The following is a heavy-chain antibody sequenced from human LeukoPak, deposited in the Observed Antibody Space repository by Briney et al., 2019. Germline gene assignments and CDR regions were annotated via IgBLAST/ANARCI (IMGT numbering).Heavy chain of an antibody. CDR3: ARDPSGYDSFDY. V-gene: IGHV1-18*01. Sequence: ASVKVSCKASGYTFTSYGISWVRQAPGQGLEWMGGISAYNGNTNDAQKRQGRVTMTTDTSTSTAYMELRSLRSDDTAVYYCARDPSGYDSFDYWGQGTLVTVSS. J-gene: IGHJ4*02. CDR2: ISAYNGNT. CDR1: GYTFTSYG. D-gene: IGHD5-12*01.